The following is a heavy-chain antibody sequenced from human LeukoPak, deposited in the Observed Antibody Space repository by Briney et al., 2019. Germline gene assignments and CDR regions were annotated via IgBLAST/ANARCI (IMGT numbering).Heavy chain of an antibody. V-gene: IGHV3-30*02. D-gene: IGHD3-10*01. Sequence: PGGSLRLSCAASGFTFSSYGMHWVRQAPGKGLEWMAFIRYDGSNKYYADSVKGRFTISRDNSKNTLYLQMNSLRAEDTAVYYCAKDQAMVRGVPFDYWGQGTLVTVSS. J-gene: IGHJ4*02. CDR3: AKDQAMVRGVPFDY. CDR1: GFTFSSYG. CDR2: IRYDGSNK.